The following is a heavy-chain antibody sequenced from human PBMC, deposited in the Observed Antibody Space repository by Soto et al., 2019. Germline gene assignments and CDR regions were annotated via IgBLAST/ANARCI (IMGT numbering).Heavy chain of an antibody. Sequence: EVQLVESGGGLVQPGRSLRLSCAASGFTFDDYAMHWVRQAPGKGLEWVSGISWNSGSIGYADSVKGRFTISRDNAKNSLYLQMNSLRAEDTALYYCAKDLSPGDYNYWYFDLWGRGTLVTVSS. J-gene: IGHJ2*01. CDR2: ISWNSGSI. D-gene: IGHD4-17*01. V-gene: IGHV3-9*01. CDR1: GFTFDDYA. CDR3: AKDLSPGDYNYWYFDL.